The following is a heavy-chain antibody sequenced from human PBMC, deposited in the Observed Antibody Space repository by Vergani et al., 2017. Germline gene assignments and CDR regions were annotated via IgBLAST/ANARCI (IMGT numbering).Heavy chain of an antibody. V-gene: IGHV1-2*02. CDR2: INPNSGGT. J-gene: IGHJ4*02. CDR3: ARDMTAYQYYYDSSGYYDY. CDR1: GYTFTSYG. Sequence: QVQLVQSGAEVKKPGASVKVSCKASGYTFTSYGISWVRQAPGQGLEWMGWINPNSGGTNYAQKFQGRVTMTRDTSISTAYMELSRLRSDYTAVYYCARDMTAYQYYYDSSGYYDYWGQGTLVTVSS. D-gene: IGHD3-22*01.